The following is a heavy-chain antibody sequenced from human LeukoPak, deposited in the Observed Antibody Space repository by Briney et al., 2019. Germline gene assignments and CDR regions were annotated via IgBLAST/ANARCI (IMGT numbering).Heavy chain of an antibody. D-gene: IGHD3-10*02. Sequence: SETLSLTCAVHGESFSGYYWSWIRQTPGKGLEWIGEINHSGRTNDNPSLKSRVTISVDTSKNQFSLNLRSVTAADTAVYYCARKESGMLGDAFDIWGQGTMVTVSS. V-gene: IGHV4-34*01. CDR3: ARKESGMLGDAFDI. CDR2: INHSGRT. J-gene: IGHJ3*02. CDR1: GESFSGYY.